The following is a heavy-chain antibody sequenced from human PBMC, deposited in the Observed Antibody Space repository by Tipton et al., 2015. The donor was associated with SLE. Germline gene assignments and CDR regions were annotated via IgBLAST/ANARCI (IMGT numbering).Heavy chain of an antibody. J-gene: IGHJ4*02. Sequence: QSGAEVKRPGASVKVSCKASGYTFGTFGLSWVRQAPGQGLEWMGRISPYNGDTYYAQTFQGRVTLTTDTSTNTAYMDLRSLRSDDTAVYYCVREDRDYGDFGGSFWGQGTLVTVSS. CDR3: VREDRDYGDFGGSF. D-gene: IGHD4-17*01. V-gene: IGHV1-18*01. CDR2: ISPYNGDT. CDR1: GYTFGTFG.